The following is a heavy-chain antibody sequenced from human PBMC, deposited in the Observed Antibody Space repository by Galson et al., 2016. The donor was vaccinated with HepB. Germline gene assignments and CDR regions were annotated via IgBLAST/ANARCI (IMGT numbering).Heavy chain of an antibody. Sequence: GWIRQPPGKGLEWIGNIYYSGNTNYNPSLKSRVTISVDTSKNQFSLKLSSVTAADTAVYYCARDDSGGWYGFHYGMDVWGQGTTVTVSS. V-gene: IGHV4-59*01. CDR3: ARDDSGGWYGFHYGMDV. D-gene: IGHD6-19*01. CDR2: IYYSGNT. J-gene: IGHJ6*02.